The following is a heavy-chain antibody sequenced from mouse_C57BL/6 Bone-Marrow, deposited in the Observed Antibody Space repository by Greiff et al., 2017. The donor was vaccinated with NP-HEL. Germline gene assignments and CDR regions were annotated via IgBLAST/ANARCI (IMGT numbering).Heavy chain of an antibody. D-gene: IGHD2-3*01. Sequence: VVRPGSSVKMSCKSSGYTFTSYGINWVKQRPGQGLEWTGYMYIGHGYTEYNEKFKVKAKLTSDTSSSTAYMQLSSLTSEDYALYICARYDTSPLDYWGQGTTLTVSS. V-gene: IGHV1-58*01. CDR3: ARYDTSPLDY. CDR2: MYIGHGYT. J-gene: IGHJ2*01. CDR1: GYTFTSYG.